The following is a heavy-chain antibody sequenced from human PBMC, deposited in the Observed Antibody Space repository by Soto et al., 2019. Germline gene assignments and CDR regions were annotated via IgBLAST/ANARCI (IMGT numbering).Heavy chain of an antibody. CDR3: AKPYAFDY. J-gene: IGHJ4*02. D-gene: IGHD4-17*01. Sequence: GGSLRLSCAASGFTFSSYGIHWVRQAPGKGLGWVAIISYDGSNKYYADSVRGRFTVSRDNSKNTLYLQMNSLRAEDTAVYYCAKPYAFDYWGQGTLVTVSS. CDR1: GFTFSSYG. V-gene: IGHV3-30*18. CDR2: ISYDGSNK.